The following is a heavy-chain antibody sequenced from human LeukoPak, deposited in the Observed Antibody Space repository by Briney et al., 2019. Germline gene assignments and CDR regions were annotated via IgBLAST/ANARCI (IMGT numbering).Heavy chain of an antibody. V-gene: IGHV1-18*01. CDR1: GYTFTNYG. CDR3: ARDEAGFGTTPLDY. Sequence: ASAKVSCKASGYTFTNYGITWVRQAPGRGLQCMGGISTYNGNTHYAQRFQGRVTMTTDTSTSTVYMELRSLRSDDTAVYYCARDEAGFGTTPLDYWGQGTLVTVSS. CDR2: ISTYNGNT. D-gene: IGHD2-8*01. J-gene: IGHJ4*02.